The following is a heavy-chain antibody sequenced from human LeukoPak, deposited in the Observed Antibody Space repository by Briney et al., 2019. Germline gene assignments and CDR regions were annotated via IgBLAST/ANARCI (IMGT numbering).Heavy chain of an antibody. V-gene: IGHV1-18*01. D-gene: IGHD3-22*01. J-gene: IGHJ4*02. Sequence: ASVKVSCKASGGTFSSYAISWVRQAPGQGLEWMGWISAYNGNTNYAQKLQGRVAMTTDTSTSTAYMELRSLRSDDTAVYYCARGRVYDSSGYWGDYWGQGTLVTVSS. CDR1: GGTFSSYA. CDR2: ISAYNGNT. CDR3: ARGRVYDSSGYWGDY.